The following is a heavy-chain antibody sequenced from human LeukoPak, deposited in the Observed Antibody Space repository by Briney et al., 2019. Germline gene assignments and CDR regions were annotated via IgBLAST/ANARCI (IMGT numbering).Heavy chain of an antibody. CDR2: IRSKAYGGTT. J-gene: IGHJ4*02. CDR1: GFTVSSNY. Sequence: GGSLRLSCAASGFTVSSNYMSWVRQAPGKGLEWVGFIRSKAYGGTTEYAASVKGRFTISRDDSKSIAYLQMNSLKTEDTAVYYCTRGLYYDFWSGYSFDYWGQGTLVTVSS. V-gene: IGHV3-49*04. D-gene: IGHD3-3*01. CDR3: TRGLYYDFWSGYSFDY.